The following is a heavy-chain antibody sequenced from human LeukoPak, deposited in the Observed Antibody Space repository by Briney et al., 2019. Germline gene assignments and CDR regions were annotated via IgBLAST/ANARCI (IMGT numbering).Heavy chain of an antibody. CDR1: GFTFGDYA. CDR2: IRSKAYGGTT. CDR3: TSHPKNQGRYYYMDV. V-gene: IGHV3-49*04. J-gene: IGHJ6*03. Sequence: PGGSLRLSCTASGFTFGDYAMSWVRQAPGKGLEWVGFIRSKAYGGTTEYAASVKGRLTISRDDSKSIAYLQMNSLKTEDTAVYYCTSHPKNQGRYYYMDVWGKGTTVTVSS.